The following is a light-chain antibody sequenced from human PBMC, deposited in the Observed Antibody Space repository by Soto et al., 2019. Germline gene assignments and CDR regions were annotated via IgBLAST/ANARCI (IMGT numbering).Light chain of an antibody. CDR3: QQYGRSPLT. Sequence: EIVLTQSPGTLSLSPGERATLSCRASQSVTSSYLAWYQQKPGQAPRLLIYGASRRATGIPDRFSGSGSGTDFTLTISRLEPEDCAVYYWQQYGRSPLTFGGGTKVEIK. CDR1: QSVTSSY. J-gene: IGKJ4*01. V-gene: IGKV3-20*01. CDR2: GAS.